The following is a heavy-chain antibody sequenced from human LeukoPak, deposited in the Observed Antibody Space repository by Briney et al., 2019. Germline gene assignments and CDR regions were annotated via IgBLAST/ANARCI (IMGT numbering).Heavy chain of an antibody. D-gene: IGHD1-26*01. J-gene: IGHJ3*02. V-gene: IGHV3-21*04. Sequence: GGSLRLSCAASGFTFSGSTMNWVRQAPGKGLEWVSFISTSSSYIYYADSVRGRFTISRDNAKNSLYLQMNSLRSEDTAVYYCARVVATTRRHDAFDIWGQGTMVTVSS. CDR1: GFTFSGST. CDR2: ISTSSSYI. CDR3: ARVVATTRRHDAFDI.